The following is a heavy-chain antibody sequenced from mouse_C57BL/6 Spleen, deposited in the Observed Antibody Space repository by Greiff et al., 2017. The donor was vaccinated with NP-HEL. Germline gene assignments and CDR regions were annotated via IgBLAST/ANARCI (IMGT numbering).Heavy chain of an antibody. D-gene: IGHD1-1*01. CDR2: INPNNGGT. V-gene: IGHV1-26*01. J-gene: IGHJ1*03. Sequence: EVQLQQSGPELVKPGASVKISCKASGYTFTDYYMNWVKQSHGKSLEWIGDINPNNGGTSYNQKFKGKATLTVDKTSSTAYMELRSLTSEDSAVYYCAIVESSYWYFDVWGTGTTVTVSS. CDR3: AIVESSYWYFDV. CDR1: GYTFTDYY.